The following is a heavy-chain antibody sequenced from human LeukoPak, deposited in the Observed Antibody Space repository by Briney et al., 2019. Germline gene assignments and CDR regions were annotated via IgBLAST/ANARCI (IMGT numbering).Heavy chain of an antibody. CDR2: ISGSGGST. V-gene: IGHV3-23*01. D-gene: IGHD6-13*01. CDR3: AKNVYSSSWDGYYYYYMDV. J-gene: IGHJ6*03. Sequence: GSLRLSCAASGFTFSSYAMSWVRQAPGKGLEWVSDISGSGGSTYYADSVKGRFTISRDNSKNTLYLQMNSLRAEDTAVYYCAKNVYSSSWDGYYYYYMDVWGKGTTVTVSS. CDR1: GFTFSSYA.